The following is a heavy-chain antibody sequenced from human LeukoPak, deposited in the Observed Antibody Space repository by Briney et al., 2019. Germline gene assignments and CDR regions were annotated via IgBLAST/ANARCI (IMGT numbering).Heavy chain of an antibody. CDR2: ISSSGGTI. CDR1: GFTFSYYE. D-gene: IGHD3-22*01. V-gene: IGHV3-48*03. Sequence: GGSLRLSCAASGFTFSYYEMNWFRQAPGKGLERVSHISSSGGTIYYADSVKGRFTSSRDNAKNSLYLQMNSLRAEDTAVYYCARDFVRGSGYYRLDYWGQGSLVTVSS. J-gene: IGHJ4*02. CDR3: ARDFVRGSGYYRLDY.